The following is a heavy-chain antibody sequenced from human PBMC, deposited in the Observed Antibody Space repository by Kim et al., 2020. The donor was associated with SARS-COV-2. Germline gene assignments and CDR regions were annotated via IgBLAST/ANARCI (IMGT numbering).Heavy chain of an antibody. CDR2: IYYRGTT. J-gene: IGHJ4*01. V-gene: IGHV4-59*08. D-gene: IGHD1-26*01. Sequence: SETLSLTCTVSGDSISSYYWSWIRQPPGKRPEWIGNIYYRGTTNYNPSLKSRVTISVDTSENQFSLKLTSVTAADTAVYYCGGQRREPLLESFAYWG. CDR1: GDSISSYY. CDR3: GGQRREPLLESFAY.